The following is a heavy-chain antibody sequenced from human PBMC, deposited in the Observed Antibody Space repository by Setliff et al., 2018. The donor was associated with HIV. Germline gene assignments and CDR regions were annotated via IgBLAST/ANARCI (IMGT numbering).Heavy chain of an antibody. CDR3: ARSPLYSGYERYYFDY. J-gene: IGHJ4*02. CDR2: IYHSGST. V-gene: IGHV4-39*07. CDR1: GGSIDSTDYY. D-gene: IGHD5-12*01. Sequence: KTSETLSLTCTVSGGSIDSTDYYWGWIRQPPGKGLEWIGEIYHSGSTNYNPSLKSRVTISLDRSKTQFSLKLSSVTAADTAVYYCARSPLYSGYERYYFDYWGQGTLVTVSS.